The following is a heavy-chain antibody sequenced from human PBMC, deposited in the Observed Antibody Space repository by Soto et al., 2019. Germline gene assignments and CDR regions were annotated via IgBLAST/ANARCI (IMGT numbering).Heavy chain of an antibody. CDR3: ARDLDVTTVTTSFDS. D-gene: IGHD4-17*01. CDR2: INPSGRTT. CDR1: GFTFSKYY. J-gene: IGHJ4*02. V-gene: IGHV1-46*01. Sequence: ASVKVSCKTSGFTFSKYYMHWLRPVPGQGLEWVGVINPSGRTTSYAQKFLGRVTVTTDASTATVYLELNSLRSGDTAVYYCARDLDVTTVTTSFDSWGQGTLVTVSS.